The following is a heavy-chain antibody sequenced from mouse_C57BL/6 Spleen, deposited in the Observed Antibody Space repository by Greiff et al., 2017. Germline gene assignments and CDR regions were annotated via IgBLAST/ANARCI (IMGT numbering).Heavy chain of an antibody. J-gene: IGHJ1*03. CDR2: IYPGSGST. CDR3: AREGVLRSHLYFDV. Sequence: QVQLQQPGAELVKPGASVKMSCKASGYTFTSYWITWVKQRPGQGLEWIGDIYPGSGSTNYNEKFKSKATLTVDTSSSTAYMQLSSLTSEDSAVYYCAREGVLRSHLYFDVWGTGTTVTVSS. V-gene: IGHV1-55*01. CDR1: GYTFTSYW. D-gene: IGHD1-1*01.